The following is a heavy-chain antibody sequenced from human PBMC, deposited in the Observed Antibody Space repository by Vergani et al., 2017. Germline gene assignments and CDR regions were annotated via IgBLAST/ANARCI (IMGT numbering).Heavy chain of an antibody. J-gene: IGHJ4*02. D-gene: IGHD6-6*01. Sequence: EVQLLESGGGLVQPGGSLRLSCAASGFTFSSYAMSWVRQAPGKGLEWVSAISGSGGSTYYADSVKGRFTISRANSKNTLYLPMNSLRAEDTAVYYCAKDGVEYSSSYYDYWGQGTLVTVSS. CDR1: GFTFSSYA. V-gene: IGHV3-23*01. CDR2: ISGSGGST. CDR3: AKDGVEYSSSYYDY.